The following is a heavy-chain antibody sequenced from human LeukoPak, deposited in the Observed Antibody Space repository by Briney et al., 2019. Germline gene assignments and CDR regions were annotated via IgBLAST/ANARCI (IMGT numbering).Heavy chain of an antibody. D-gene: IGHD1-26*01. CDR1: GFTFSAYD. V-gene: IGHV3-30*14. CDR3: ARASGATLDY. CDR2: ISYDGSNK. J-gene: IGHJ4*02. Sequence: PGGSLRLSCAASGFTFSAYDMDWVRQAPGRGLEWVAVISYDGSNKYYADSVKGRFTISRDNSKSTLYLQMNSLRAEDTAVYYCARASGATLDYWGQGTLVTVSS.